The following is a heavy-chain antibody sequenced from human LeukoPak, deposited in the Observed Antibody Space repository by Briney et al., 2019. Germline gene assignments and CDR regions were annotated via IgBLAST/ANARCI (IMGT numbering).Heavy chain of an antibody. CDR1: GFSVRTNF. CDR3: ARDIVVPAATYYYYMDV. V-gene: IGHV3-7*01. D-gene: IGHD2-2*01. J-gene: IGHJ6*03. Sequence: GGSLRLSCAVSGFSVRTNFMSWVRQAPGKGLEWVANIKQDGSEKYYVDSVKGRFTISRDNAKNSLYLQMNSLRAEDTAVYYCARDIVVPAATYYYYMDVWGKGTTVTISS. CDR2: IKQDGSEK.